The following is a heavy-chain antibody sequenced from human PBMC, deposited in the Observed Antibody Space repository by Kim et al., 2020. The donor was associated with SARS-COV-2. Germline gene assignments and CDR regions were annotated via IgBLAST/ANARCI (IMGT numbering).Heavy chain of an antibody. V-gene: IGHV3-21*01. CDR1: GFTFSSYS. J-gene: IGHJ2*01. Sequence: GGSLRLSCAASGFTFSSYSMNWVRQAPGKGLEWVSSISSSSSYIYYADSVKGRFTISRDNAKNSLYLQMNSLRAEDTAVYYCARGFYCGGDCYPYWYFDLWGRGTLVTVSS. CDR3: ARGFYCGGDCYPYWYFDL. CDR2: ISSSSSYI. D-gene: IGHD2-21*02.